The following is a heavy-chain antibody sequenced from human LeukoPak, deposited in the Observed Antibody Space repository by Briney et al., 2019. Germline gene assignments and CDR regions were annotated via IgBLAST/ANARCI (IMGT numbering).Heavy chain of an antibody. CDR2: IYTSGST. Sequence: SETLSLTCTVSGGSISSYSWTWIRQPAGKGLEWIGHIYTSGSTNYNPSLKSRVTMSVDTSKNQFSLKLSSVTAADTAVYYCARDWNYGSGGAFDIWGQGTMVTVSS. CDR3: ARDWNYGSGGAFDI. V-gene: IGHV4-4*07. CDR1: GGSISSYS. J-gene: IGHJ3*02. D-gene: IGHD3-10*01.